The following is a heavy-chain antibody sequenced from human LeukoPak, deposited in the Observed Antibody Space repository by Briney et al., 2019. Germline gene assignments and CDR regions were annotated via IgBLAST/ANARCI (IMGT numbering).Heavy chain of an antibody. D-gene: IGHD2-2*01. Sequence: VASVKVSCKASGYTFTSYYMHWVRQAPGQGLEWMGIINPSGGSTSYAQKFQGRATMTRDTSTSTVYMELSSLRSEDTAVYYCASQGLTTLGYCSSTSCFDRDAFDIWGQGTMVTVSS. CDR1: GYTFTSYY. CDR2: INPSGGST. J-gene: IGHJ3*02. CDR3: ASQGLTTLGYCSSTSCFDRDAFDI. V-gene: IGHV1-46*01.